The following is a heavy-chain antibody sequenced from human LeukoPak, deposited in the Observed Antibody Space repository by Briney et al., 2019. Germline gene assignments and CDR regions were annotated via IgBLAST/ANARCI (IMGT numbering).Heavy chain of an antibody. Sequence: SVKVSCRASGGTFSSYAISWVRQAPGQGLEWMGGIIPIFGTANYAQKFQGRVTITADESTSTAYMELSSLRSEDTAVYYCARDVTDSLPWYYYMDVWGKGTTVTVSS. CDR2: IIPIFGTA. J-gene: IGHJ6*03. CDR3: ARDVTDSLPWYYYMDV. V-gene: IGHV1-69*13. CDR1: GGTFSSYA. D-gene: IGHD5-18*01.